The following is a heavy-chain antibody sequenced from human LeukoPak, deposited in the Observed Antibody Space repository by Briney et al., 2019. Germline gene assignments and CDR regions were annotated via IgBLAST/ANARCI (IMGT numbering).Heavy chain of an antibody. CDR2: IYYSGST. D-gene: IGHD6-6*01. V-gene: IGHV4-59*01. Sequence: SETLSLTCTVSGGSISSYYWSWIRQPPGKGLEWIGYIYYSGSTNYNPSLKSRVTISVDTSKNQFSLKLSSVTAADTAVYYCARDQNGAARRGFDYWGQGTLVTVSS. J-gene: IGHJ4*02. CDR3: ARDQNGAARRGFDY. CDR1: GGSISSYY.